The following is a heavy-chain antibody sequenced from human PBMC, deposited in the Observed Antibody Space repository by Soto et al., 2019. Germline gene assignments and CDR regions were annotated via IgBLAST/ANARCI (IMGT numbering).Heavy chain of an antibody. Sequence: EVQLVESGGGWVQPGGSLRLSCAASGFTFSSYWMSWVRQAPGKGLEWVANIKEDGSDMYYVDSVKGRFTISRDNAKTSLYLQMNSLRAEDTAVYYCATEVWVYYDFWSGYSDYWGQGTLVTVSS. V-gene: IGHV3-7*01. J-gene: IGHJ4*02. CDR2: IKEDGSDM. CDR3: ATEVWVYYDFWSGYSDY. D-gene: IGHD3-3*01. CDR1: GFTFSSYW.